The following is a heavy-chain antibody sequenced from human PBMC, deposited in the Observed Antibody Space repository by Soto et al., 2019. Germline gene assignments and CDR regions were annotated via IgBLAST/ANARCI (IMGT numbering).Heavy chain of an antibody. J-gene: IGHJ4*02. Sequence: SGPTLVNPTQTLTLTCTFSGFSLSTSGVGVGWIRQPPGKALEWLALIYCDDDKRHSPSLKSRLTITKDTSKNQVVLTMTNMDPVDTATYFCAHTSGAVNLDYWGPGTLVTVSS. D-gene: IGHD3-10*01. CDR2: IYCDDDK. CDR3: AHTSGAVNLDY. V-gene: IGHV2-5*02. CDR1: GFSLSTSGVG.